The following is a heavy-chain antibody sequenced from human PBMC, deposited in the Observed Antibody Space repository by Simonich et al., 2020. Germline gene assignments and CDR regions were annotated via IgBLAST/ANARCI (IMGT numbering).Heavy chain of an antibody. CDR2: IHHSGST. D-gene: IGHD6-13*01. Sequence: QVQLQESGPGLVKPSETLSLTCAVSGYSISSGYYWGWIRQPPGKGLEWIGSIHHSGSTYYNQSHKSRVTISVDTSKNQFSLKLSSVTAADTAVYYCARVGYSNYYYYGMDVWGQGTTVTVSS. V-gene: IGHV4-38-2*01. CDR1: GYSISSGYY. J-gene: IGHJ6*02. CDR3: ARVGYSNYYYYGMDV.